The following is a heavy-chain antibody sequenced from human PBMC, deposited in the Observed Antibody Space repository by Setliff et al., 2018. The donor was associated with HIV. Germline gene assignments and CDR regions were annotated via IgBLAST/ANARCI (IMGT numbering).Heavy chain of an antibody. J-gene: IGHJ6*03. D-gene: IGHD3-22*01. CDR3: ARDRRYYYDSSGYYYYYMDV. Sequence: PSETLSLTCTVSGGSINNYCCSWIRQPPGKGLEWIGYIYYSGSTNYNPSLKSRVTISVDTSKNQFSLKLSSVTAADTAVYYCARDRRYYYDSSGYYYYYMDVWGKGTTVTVSS. CDR2: IYYSGST. V-gene: IGHV4-59*01. CDR1: GGSINNYC.